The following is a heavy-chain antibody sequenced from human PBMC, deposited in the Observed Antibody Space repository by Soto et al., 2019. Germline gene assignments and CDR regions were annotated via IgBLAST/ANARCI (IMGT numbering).Heavy chain of an antibody. CDR2: ITSTGDRA. CDR1: GFTFSSYA. D-gene: IGHD5-18*01. CDR3: AKYYMVTRSPFDY. Sequence: EVQLLESGGGLVQPGGSLRLSCAASGFTFSSYAMSRVRQAPGKGLEWVSSITSTGDRAYYADSVKGRFTVSRDNSKNTLYLQMNSLRAEDTAVYYCAKYYMVTRSPFDYWGQGTLVTVSS. J-gene: IGHJ4*02. V-gene: IGHV3-23*01.